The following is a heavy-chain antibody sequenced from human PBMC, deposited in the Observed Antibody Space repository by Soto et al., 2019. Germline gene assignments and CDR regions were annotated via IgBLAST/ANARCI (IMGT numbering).Heavy chain of an antibody. D-gene: IGHD2-2*01. CDR1: GFNFSSYA. CDR3: ATFRFCTSTSCYGREGGF. V-gene: IGHV3-23*01. Sequence: EVQLLESGGGLVQPGGSLRLSCAASGFNFSSYAMSWVRQAPGKGLEWVSTMSGSGGYTYYADSVEGRFAISRDNSKNTLYLQMADLRAEDTAVYYCATFRFCTSTSCYGREGGFWGQGTLVTVSS. J-gene: IGHJ4*02. CDR2: MSGSGGYT.